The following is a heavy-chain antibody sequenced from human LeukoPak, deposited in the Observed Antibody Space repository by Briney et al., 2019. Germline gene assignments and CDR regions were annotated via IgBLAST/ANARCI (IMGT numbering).Heavy chain of an antibody. CDR3: AKDRLESWSGFYFGLFDY. CDR2: ISNGGRST. D-gene: IGHD3-3*01. Sequence: QPGGSLRLSCATSGFTSSRYAMSCVRQAPGKGLQWVSGISNGGRSTYYADPVKGRFTISRDNSKSTLYLQMNSLRAEDTAVYYCAKDRLESWSGFYFGLFDYWGQGALVTVAS. CDR1: GFTSSRYA. J-gene: IGHJ4*02. V-gene: IGHV3-23*01.